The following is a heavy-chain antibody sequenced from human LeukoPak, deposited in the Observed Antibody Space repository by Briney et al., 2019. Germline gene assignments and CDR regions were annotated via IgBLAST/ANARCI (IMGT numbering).Heavy chain of an antibody. Sequence: SETLSFTCAVYGGFLSGYYWRWIRQPPGKGVGWVGEINHSGSTNYNPSLKSRVTISVDTSKNQFSLKLSSVTAADTAVYYCARGLITGRQQLVQGYDYWGQGTLVTVSS. D-gene: IGHD6-13*01. CDR1: GGFLSGYY. V-gene: IGHV4-34*01. CDR2: INHSGST. J-gene: IGHJ4*02. CDR3: ARGLITGRQQLVQGYDY.